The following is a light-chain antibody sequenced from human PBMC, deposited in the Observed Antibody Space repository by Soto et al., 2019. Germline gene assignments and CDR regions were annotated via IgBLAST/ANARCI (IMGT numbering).Light chain of an antibody. Sequence: EIVMTQSPATLSVSPGERATLSCRASQSIGSTLAWYQQKPGQTPRLLIYDASTRATGIPARFSGIGSGTEFTLIISSLQSEDFAVYYCQHYTTWPLSFGGGTKVDIK. V-gene: IGKV3-15*01. CDR3: QHYTTWPLS. J-gene: IGKJ4*01. CDR1: QSIGST. CDR2: DAS.